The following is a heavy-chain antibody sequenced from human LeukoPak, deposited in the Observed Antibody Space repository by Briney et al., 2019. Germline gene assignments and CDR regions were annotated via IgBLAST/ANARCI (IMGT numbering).Heavy chain of an antibody. J-gene: IGHJ4*02. CDR2: ITYDGYYK. CDR3: ARDLSPVVRASPMGY. CDR1: GFTSTNCG. D-gene: IGHD3-10*01. V-gene: IGHV3-30*03. Sequence: PGTSLRLSCAASGFTSTNCGMHWVRQAPGKGLEWVALITYDGYYKYYSDSVKGRFTISSDTSKNTLYLQMNSLRAEDTAVYYCARDLSPVVRASPMGYWGQGTPVTVSS.